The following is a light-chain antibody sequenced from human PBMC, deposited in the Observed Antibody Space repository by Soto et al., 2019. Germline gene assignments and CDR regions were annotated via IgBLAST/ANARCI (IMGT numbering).Light chain of an antibody. CDR3: QQDGRSGT. J-gene: IGKJ1*01. V-gene: IGKV3-20*01. CDR2: GAS. CDR1: QRVSSAY. Sequence: DIGWTLSPGPLSLSTWARANLSCRASQRVSSAYLAWYQQKPGQAPRLLIYGASNRATGIPDRFSGSGSGTDFTLTISILEPEDFAVYYCQQDGRSGTFGQGTKVDIK.